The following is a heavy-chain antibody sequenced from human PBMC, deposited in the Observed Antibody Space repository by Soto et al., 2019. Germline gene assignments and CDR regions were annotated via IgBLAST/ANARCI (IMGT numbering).Heavy chain of an antibody. V-gene: IGHV4-31*03. J-gene: IGHJ5*02. CDR2: IYYSGST. Sequence: SETLSLTCTVSGGSISSGGYYWSWIRQHPGKGLEWIGYIYYSGSTYYNPSLKSRVTISVDTSKNQFSLKLSSVTAADTAVYYCARAQIVVVLAAISPPRYNWFDPWGQGTLVTVSS. CDR1: GGSISSGGYY. CDR3: ARAQIVVVLAAISPPRYNWFDP. D-gene: IGHD2-2*01.